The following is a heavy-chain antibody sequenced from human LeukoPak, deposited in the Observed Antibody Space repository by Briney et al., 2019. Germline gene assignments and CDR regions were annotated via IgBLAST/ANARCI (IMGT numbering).Heavy chain of an antibody. CDR1: GGSFSGYY. J-gene: IGHJ4*02. CDR3: ARGLLPGRYFDY. Sequence: SETLSLTCAVYGGSFSGYYWSWIRQPPGKGLEWIGEINHSGSNNYNPSLKSRVTISVDTSKNQFSLKLSSVTAADTAVYYCARGLLPGRYFDYWGQGTLVTVSS. D-gene: IGHD3-22*01. CDR2: INHSGSN. V-gene: IGHV4-34*01.